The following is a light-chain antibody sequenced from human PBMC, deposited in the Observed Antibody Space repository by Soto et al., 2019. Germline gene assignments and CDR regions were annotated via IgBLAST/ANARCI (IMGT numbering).Light chain of an antibody. CDR1: QSVNTN. V-gene: IGKV3-15*01. J-gene: IGKJ5*01. CDR2: AAS. Sequence: EVVMTHSPATLSASPWEIATLSCRASQSVNTNLAWYQKKPGQAPTVLVYAASTRATGIPDRFSGSGSGTDFTLTISSLQPEDFALYYCQHRSKWPPITFGQGTRLEIK. CDR3: QHRSKWPPIT.